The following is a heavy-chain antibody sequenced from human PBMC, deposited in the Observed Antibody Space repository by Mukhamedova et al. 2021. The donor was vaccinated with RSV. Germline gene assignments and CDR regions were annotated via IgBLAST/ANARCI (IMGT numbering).Heavy chain of an antibody. CDR3: AKGVAVAAEYFQH. J-gene: IGHJ1*01. CDR2: ISGSGGST. D-gene: IGHD6-19*01. V-gene: IGHV3-23*01. Sequence: VRQAPGKGLEWVSAISGSGGSTYYADSVKGRFTISRDNSKNTLYLQMNSLRAEDTAVYYCAKGVAVAAEYFQHWGQGTLVTVSP.